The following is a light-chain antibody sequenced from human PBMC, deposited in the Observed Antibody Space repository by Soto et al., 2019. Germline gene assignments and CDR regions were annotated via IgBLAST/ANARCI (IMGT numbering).Light chain of an antibody. CDR3: QQRSHWPSLT. Sequence: EIVLTQSPATLSLSPWERATLSCRASQSVNNYLAWYQQKPGQAPRLVIYDVFNRSTGTPARFSGSGSGTDFTLTISSLEPDDFGVYYCQQRSHWPSLTFGGGTRVEIK. J-gene: IGKJ4*01. V-gene: IGKV3-11*01. CDR1: QSVNNY. CDR2: DVF.